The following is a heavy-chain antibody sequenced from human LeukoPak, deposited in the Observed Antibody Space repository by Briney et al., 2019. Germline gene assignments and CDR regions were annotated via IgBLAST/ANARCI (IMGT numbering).Heavy chain of an antibody. J-gene: IGHJ4*02. V-gene: IGHV3-9*01. CDR1: GFTFADYA. CDR3: VKGYSSAYYFNYFDY. CDR2: ISWNSGSA. Sequence: PGRSLRLSCAASGFTFADYAMHWVRQAPGKGLEWVSGISWNSGSASYADSLQSRFTISRDNSKNSVYLQMDSLRAEDTALYFCVKGYSSAYYFNYFDYWGQGTLVTVSS. D-gene: IGHD6-19*01.